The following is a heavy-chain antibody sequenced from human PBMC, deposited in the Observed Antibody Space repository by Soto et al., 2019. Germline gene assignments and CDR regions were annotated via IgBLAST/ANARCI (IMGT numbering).Heavy chain of an antibody. CDR3: AKDDSSGYYPGWFDP. J-gene: IGHJ5*02. CDR2: ISYDGSNK. CDR1: GFTFSGYG. Sequence: LRLSCAASGFTFSGYGMHWVRQAPGKGLEWVAVISYDGSNKYYADSVKGRFTISRDNSKNTLYLQMNSLRAEDTAVYYCAKDDSSGYYPGWFDPWGQGTLVTVSS. D-gene: IGHD3-22*01. V-gene: IGHV3-30*18.